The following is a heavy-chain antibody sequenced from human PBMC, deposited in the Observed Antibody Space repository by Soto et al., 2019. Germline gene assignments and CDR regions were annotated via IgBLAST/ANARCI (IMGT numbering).Heavy chain of an antibody. V-gene: IGHV4-38-2*02. CDR2: IYPSVSS. CDR1: GLAISCDLY. Sequence: SGPLWITCTASGLAISCDLYCSWVRQPPGKGLEWIGSIYPSVSSYHNPSLATRLRLSIDTSKNQFTLNLTSVTAADTSLYFCAREKVGPTLFDNWRQGA. D-gene: IGHD1-26*01. J-gene: IGHJ4*02. CDR3: AREKVGPTLFDN.